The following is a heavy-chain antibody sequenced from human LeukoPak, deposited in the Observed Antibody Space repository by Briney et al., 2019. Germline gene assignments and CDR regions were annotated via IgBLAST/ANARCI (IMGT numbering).Heavy chain of an antibody. CDR3: TTSTYYNDSSRYGRPYYFDD. CDR1: RFTFSNAW. V-gene: IGHV3-15*01. CDR2: IKSKTDGGTT. J-gene: IGHJ4*02. Sequence: GGSLRLSCAASRFTFSNAWVSWVRQAPGKGLEWVGHIKSKTDGGTTDYAAPVKGRLTISRDDSKKTLYLQMNSLKTEDTAVYYCTTSTYYNDSSRYGRPYYFDDWGQGTLVTVSS. D-gene: IGHD3-22*01.